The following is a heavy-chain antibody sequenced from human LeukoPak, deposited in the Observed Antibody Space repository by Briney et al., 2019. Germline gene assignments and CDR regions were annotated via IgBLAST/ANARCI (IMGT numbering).Heavy chain of an antibody. D-gene: IGHD3-10*01. CDR2: TYYRSKWYN. CDR1: GDSVSSNSAA. J-gene: IGHJ6*02. Sequence: SQTLSLTCGISGDSVSSNSAAWNWIRQSPSRGLEWLGRTYYRSKWYNDYAVSVKSRITINPDTSKNRFSLQLNSVPPEDTAVYCCASALLLWFGESHPYGMDVWGQGTTVTVSS. V-gene: IGHV6-1*01. CDR3: ASALLLWFGESHPYGMDV.